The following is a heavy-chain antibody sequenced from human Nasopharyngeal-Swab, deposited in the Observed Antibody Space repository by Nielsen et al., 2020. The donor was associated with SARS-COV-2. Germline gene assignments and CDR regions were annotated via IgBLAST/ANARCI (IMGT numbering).Heavy chain of an antibody. J-gene: IGHJ4*02. D-gene: IGHD3-22*01. CDR3: TIDHFGIEVFSRSHVYY. Sequence: GFTSVDYVITWSPQAPGKGREGLGFIKTKPYVETIEYASSVKGRFTISRDDSTSVSYLQINSLQTEDTGVYYCTIDHFGIEVFSRSHVYYWGQGTLVTVSS. V-gene: IGHV3-49*03. CDR1: GFTSVDYV. CDR2: IKTKPYVETI.